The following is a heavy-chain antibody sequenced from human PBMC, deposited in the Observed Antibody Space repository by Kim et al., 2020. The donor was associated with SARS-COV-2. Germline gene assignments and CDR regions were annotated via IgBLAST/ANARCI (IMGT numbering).Heavy chain of an antibody. D-gene: IGHD3-10*01. CDR1: GFTVSINY. V-gene: IGHV3-53*01. CDR3: ASQGSRLWDGMDV. Sequence: GGSLRLSCAASGFTVSINYMSWVRQAPGKGLEWVSVIYSGGSTYYADSVKGRFTISRDNSKNTLYLQMNSLRAEDTAVYYCASQGSRLWDGMDVWGQGTTVTVSS. J-gene: IGHJ6*02. CDR2: IYSGGST.